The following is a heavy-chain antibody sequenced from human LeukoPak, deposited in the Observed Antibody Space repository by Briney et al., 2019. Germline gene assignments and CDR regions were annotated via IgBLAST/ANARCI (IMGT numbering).Heavy chain of an antibody. CDR3: ERGPYTHYDSSGDYYNWFDP. J-gene: IGHJ5*02. CDR2: MNPNSGNT. V-gene: IGHV1-8*03. CDR1: GYTFASYD. Sequence: ASVKVSCKASGYTFASYDINWVRQATGQGLEWMGWMNPNSGNTGYAQKFQGRVTITMNTSISTAYMELSSLTSEDTAVYYCERGPYTHYDSSGDYYNWFDPWGQGTLVTVSS. D-gene: IGHD3-22*01.